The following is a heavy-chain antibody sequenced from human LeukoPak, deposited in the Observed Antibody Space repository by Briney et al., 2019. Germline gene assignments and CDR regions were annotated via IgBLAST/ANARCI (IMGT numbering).Heavy chain of an antibody. CDR1: GFTFSSYT. CDR2: ISSSSSYI. CDR3: ARSPEGGYASYHFDY. V-gene: IGHV3-21*01. J-gene: IGHJ4*02. Sequence: PGGSLRLSCAASGFTFSSYTMNWVRQAPGKGLEWVSSISSSSSYIYYADSVKGRFTISRDNSKNTLYLQMNSLRAEDTAVYYCARSPEGGYASYHFDYWGQGTLVTVSS. D-gene: IGHD5-12*01.